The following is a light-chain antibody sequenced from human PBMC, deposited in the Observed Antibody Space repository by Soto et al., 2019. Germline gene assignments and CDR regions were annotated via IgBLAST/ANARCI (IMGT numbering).Light chain of an antibody. Sequence: DIQMTQSPSTLSASVGDRVTITCRASQSISSWLAWYQQKPGKAPKLLIYAASRLQSGVPSRFSGSGSGPAFNLNISRLQPEDFATYYCQQLNSYPLTFGGGTKVDIK. CDR3: QQLNSYPLT. J-gene: IGKJ4*01. CDR1: QSISSW. V-gene: IGKV1-5*01. CDR2: AAS.